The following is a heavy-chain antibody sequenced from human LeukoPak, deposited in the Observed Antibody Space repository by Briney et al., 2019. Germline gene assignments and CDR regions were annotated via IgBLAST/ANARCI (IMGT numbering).Heavy chain of an antibody. D-gene: IGHD3-10*01. CDR3: ARDSMVRGVTPV. CDR2: IYYSGST. V-gene: IGHV4-59*12. CDR1: GGSISSYY. J-gene: IGHJ6*04. Sequence: SETLSLTCTVSGGSISSYYWSWIRQPPGKGLEWIGYIYYSGSTNYNPSLKSRVTISVDTSKNQFSLKLSSVTAADTAVYYCARDSMVRGVTPVWGKGTTVTISS.